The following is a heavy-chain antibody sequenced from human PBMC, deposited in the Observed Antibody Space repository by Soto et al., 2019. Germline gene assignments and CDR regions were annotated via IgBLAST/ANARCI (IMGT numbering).Heavy chain of an antibody. J-gene: IGHJ5*02. CDR3: AWAGYGDPSNWFAP. CDR2: INHSGST. D-gene: IGHD4-17*01. Sequence: SETLSLTCAVYGGSFSGYYWSWIRQPPGKGLEWIGEINHSGSTNYNPSLKSRVTISVDTSKNQFSLKLSSVTAADTAVYYCAWAGYGDPSNWFAPWCQGILVTVFS. V-gene: IGHV4-34*01. CDR1: GGSFSGYY.